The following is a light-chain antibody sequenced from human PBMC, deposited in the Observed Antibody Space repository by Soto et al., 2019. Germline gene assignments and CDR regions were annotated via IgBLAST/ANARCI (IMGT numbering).Light chain of an antibody. CDR3: QHFGSSLRT. Sequence: TQSPSTLSASVGDRVTITCRASQSVSSSYLAWYQQKPGLAPRLLIYDASSRATGIPDRFSGSGSGTDFTLTINSLEPEDFAVYYCQHFGSSLRTFGQGTKVDIK. CDR1: QSVSSSY. V-gene: IGKV3D-20*01. J-gene: IGKJ1*01. CDR2: DAS.